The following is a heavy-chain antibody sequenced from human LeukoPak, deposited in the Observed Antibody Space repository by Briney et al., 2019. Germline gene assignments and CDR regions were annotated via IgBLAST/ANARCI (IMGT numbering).Heavy chain of an antibody. CDR2: IYYSGTT. CDR1: GGSISPLY. V-gene: IGHV4-59*11. Sequence: PSETLSLTCTVSGGSISPLYWGWIRQPPGKGPEFIGYIYYSGTTNYNPSLRSRVTLSVDTSKNQFSLKLSSVTAADTAVYYCARGGVAAKCYFDYWGPGTLVTVSS. D-gene: IGHD3-10*01. J-gene: IGHJ4*02. CDR3: ARGGVAAKCYFDY.